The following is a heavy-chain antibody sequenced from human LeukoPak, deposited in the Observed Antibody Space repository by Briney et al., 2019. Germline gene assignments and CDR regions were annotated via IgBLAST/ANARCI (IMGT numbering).Heavy chain of an antibody. CDR2: INHSGST. V-gene: IGHV4-34*01. Sequence: ASETLSLTCAVYGGSFSGYYWGWIRQPPGKGLEWIGEINHSGSTNYNPSLKSRVTISVDTSKNQFSLKLSSVTAADTAVYYCARGFSKVYNWNNRADDAFDIWGQGTMVTVSS. CDR3: ARGFSKVYNWNNRADDAFDI. J-gene: IGHJ3*02. CDR1: GGSFSGYY. D-gene: IGHD1/OR15-1a*01.